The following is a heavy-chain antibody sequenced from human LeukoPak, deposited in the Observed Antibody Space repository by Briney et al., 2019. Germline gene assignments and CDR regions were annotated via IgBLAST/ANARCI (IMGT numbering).Heavy chain of an antibody. J-gene: IGHJ4*02. D-gene: IGHD3-22*01. V-gene: IGHV3-23*01. CDR3: AKSRSEYYDSSGPFDY. Sequence: GGSLRLSCAASGFTFSSYAMSWVRQAPGKGLDWVSAISGSGGSTYYADSVKGRFTISRDNSKNTLYLQMNSLRAEDTAVYYCAKSRSEYYDSSGPFDYWGQGTLVTVSS. CDR2: ISGSGGST. CDR1: GFTFSSYA.